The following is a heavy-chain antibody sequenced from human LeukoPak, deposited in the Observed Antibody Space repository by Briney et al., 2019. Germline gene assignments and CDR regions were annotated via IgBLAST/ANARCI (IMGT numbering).Heavy chain of an antibody. Sequence: SGGSLRLSCAASGFTFSSYAMSWVRQAPGKGLEWVSAISGSGGSTYYADSVKGRFTISRDNSKNTLYLQMNSLRAEDTAVYYCAKESFKEIVVVSAAIYAFDIWGQGTMVTVSS. CDR2: ISGSGGST. V-gene: IGHV3-23*01. J-gene: IGHJ3*02. CDR1: GFTFSSYA. D-gene: IGHD2-2*01. CDR3: AKESFKEIVVVSAAIYAFDI.